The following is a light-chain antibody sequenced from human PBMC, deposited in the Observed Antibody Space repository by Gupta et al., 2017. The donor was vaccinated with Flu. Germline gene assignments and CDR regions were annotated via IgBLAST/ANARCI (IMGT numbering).Light chain of an antibody. Sequence: PAPLSVSPVASATLSCSASQSVNSHLAWYQQKPGQAPRLLIYSVSTRFTEIPARFSGSGSGTEFTLTISSLQSEDFAVYYCLQNNNWPLTFGGGTKVEIK. V-gene: IGKV3-15*01. J-gene: IGKJ4*01. CDR2: SVS. CDR1: QSVNSH. CDR3: LQNNNWPLT.